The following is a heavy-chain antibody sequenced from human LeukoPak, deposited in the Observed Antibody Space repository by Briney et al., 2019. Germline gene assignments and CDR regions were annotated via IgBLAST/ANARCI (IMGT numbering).Heavy chain of an antibody. CDR2: ISGSGGST. CDR3: AKDLEPQWLVPADY. CDR1: GFTFGSYA. D-gene: IGHD6-19*01. Sequence: PGGSLRLSCAASGFTFGSYAMSWVRQAPGKGLEWVSAISGSGGSTYYADSVKGRFTISRDNSKNTLYLQMNSLRAEDTAVYYCAKDLEPQWLVPADYWGQGTLVTVSS. J-gene: IGHJ4*02. V-gene: IGHV3-23*01.